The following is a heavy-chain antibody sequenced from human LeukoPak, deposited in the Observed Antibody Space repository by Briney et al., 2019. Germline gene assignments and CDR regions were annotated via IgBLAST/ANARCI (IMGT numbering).Heavy chain of an antibody. CDR2: TRTKANSYTT. CDR3: ARVGRYFDAIDI. Sequence: PGGSLRLSCADSGFTFSDHYMDWVRQAPGKGLEWVGRTRTKANSYTTEYAASVKGRFSISRDDSKNSLYLQMNSLKTEDTAVYYCARVGRYFDAIDIWGQGTMVTVSS. D-gene: IGHD1-26*01. V-gene: IGHV3-72*01. CDR1: GFTFSDHY. J-gene: IGHJ3*02.